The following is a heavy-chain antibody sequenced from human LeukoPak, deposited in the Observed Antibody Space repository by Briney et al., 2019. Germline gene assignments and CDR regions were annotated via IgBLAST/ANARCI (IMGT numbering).Heavy chain of an antibody. CDR2: ISGSGGST. Sequence: GGSLRPSCAASGFTFSSYDMSWVRQVPGKGLEWVSDISGSGGSTYYADPVKGRFTVSRDNSKNTLFLQMNSLRAEDTAVYYCAKDGGLWVSAHWGDSWGRGTLVTVSS. D-gene: IGHD7-27*01. CDR1: GFTFSSYD. V-gene: IGHV3-23*01. J-gene: IGHJ4*02. CDR3: AKDGGLWVSAHWGDS.